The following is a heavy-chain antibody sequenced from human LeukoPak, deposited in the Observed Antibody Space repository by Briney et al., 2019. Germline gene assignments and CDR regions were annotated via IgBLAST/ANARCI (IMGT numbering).Heavy chain of an antibody. Sequence: ASVKVSYKASGYTFTGYYMHWVRQAPGQGLEWMGWINPNSGGTNYAQKFQGRVTMTRDTSISTAYMELSRLRSDDTAVYYCARVGIVGATTSTYYYYGMDVWGQGTTVTVSS. CDR2: INPNSGGT. J-gene: IGHJ6*02. V-gene: IGHV1-2*02. CDR3: ARVGIVGATTSTYYYYGMDV. CDR1: GYTFTGYY. D-gene: IGHD1-26*01.